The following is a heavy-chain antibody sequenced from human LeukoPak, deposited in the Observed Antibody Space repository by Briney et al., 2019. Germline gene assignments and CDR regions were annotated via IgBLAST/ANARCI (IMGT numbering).Heavy chain of an antibody. CDR2: ISGSGGST. D-gene: IGHD6-19*01. Sequence: GGSLRLSCAASGFTFSSYGMSWVRQAPGKGLERVSAISGSGGSTYYADSVKGRFTISRDNSKNTLYLQMNSLRAEDTAVYYCAKDGPYSSGFDPWGQGTLVTVSS. CDR3: AKDGPYSSGFDP. CDR1: GFTFSSYG. J-gene: IGHJ5*02. V-gene: IGHV3-23*01.